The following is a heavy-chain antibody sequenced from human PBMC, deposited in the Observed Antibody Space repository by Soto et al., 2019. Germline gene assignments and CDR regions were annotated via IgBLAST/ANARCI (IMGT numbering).Heavy chain of an antibody. Sequence: QVQLQQWGAGLLKPSETLSLTCAVYGGSLSGDYWSWIRQPPGKGLEWIGEINHSGSTNYNPSLKSRVSISVEKSKNQFSLRLTSVTAADTAVYDCARDPVNINYFDYCDQGTLVTVSS. V-gene: IGHV4-34*01. J-gene: IGHJ4*02. CDR2: INHSGST. CDR1: GGSLSGDY. CDR3: ARDPVNINYFDY.